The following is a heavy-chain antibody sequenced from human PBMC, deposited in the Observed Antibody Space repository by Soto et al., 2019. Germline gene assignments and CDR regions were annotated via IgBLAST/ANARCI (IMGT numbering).Heavy chain of an antibody. CDR2: VAYSGTT. V-gene: IGHV4-59*01. J-gene: IGHJ5*02. CDR3: AREDEEDYFDH. D-gene: IGHD3-10*01. Sequence: QVQLQESGPGLVKPSETLTLTCTVSPGSISSYYWSWIRQPPGRGLEWIGHVAYSGTTKYNPSLKSRGSISVSTSKRQSALRPTSLTAADTVVYSCAREDEEDYFDHLSQGILVIVSS. CDR1: PGSISSYY.